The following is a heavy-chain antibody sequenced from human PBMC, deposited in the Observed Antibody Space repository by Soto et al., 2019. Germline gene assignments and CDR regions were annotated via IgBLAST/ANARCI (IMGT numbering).Heavy chain of an antibody. CDR1: GYTFTSYV. V-gene: IGHV1-8*01. D-gene: IGHD6-6*01. Sequence: ASVKVSCKASGYTFTSYVINWVRQATGQGLEWVGWVNPNSGDTGYAQKFQGRVTMTKNTSISTAYMELSSLRSEDTAVYYCAREGYSTSSGPRGNWFDPWGQGTLVTVSS. CDR3: AREGYSTSSGPRGNWFDP. CDR2: VNPNSGDT. J-gene: IGHJ5*02.